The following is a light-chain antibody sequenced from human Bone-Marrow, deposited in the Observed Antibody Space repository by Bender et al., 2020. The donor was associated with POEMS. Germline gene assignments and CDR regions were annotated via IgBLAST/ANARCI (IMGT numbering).Light chain of an antibody. CDR3: SSYTSSGTNVV. CDR1: SSDVGSYNL. J-gene: IGLJ3*02. Sequence: QSALTQPASVSGSPGQSITISCTGTSSDVGSYNLVSWYQQHPGKAPKLMIYEVTKRPSGVSNRFSGSKSGNTASLTISGLQAEDEAAYYCSSYTSSGTNVVFGGGTKLTVL. CDR2: EVT. V-gene: IGLV2-14*02.